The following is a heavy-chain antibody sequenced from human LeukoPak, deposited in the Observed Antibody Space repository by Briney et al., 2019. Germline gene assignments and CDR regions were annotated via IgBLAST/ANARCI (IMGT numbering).Heavy chain of an antibody. V-gene: IGHV4-30-4*08. J-gene: IGHJ4*02. Sequence: SETLSLTCTVSSGSISSGDYYWSWIRQTPGKGLEWIGYISYTGTTYYNPSLKSRVTISEDTSKNLFSLKLNSVTAADTAVYYCARLGTAPFDYWGQGTLVTVSS. CDR2: ISYTGTT. CDR1: SGSISSGDYY. D-gene: IGHD2-21*02. CDR3: ARLGTAPFDY.